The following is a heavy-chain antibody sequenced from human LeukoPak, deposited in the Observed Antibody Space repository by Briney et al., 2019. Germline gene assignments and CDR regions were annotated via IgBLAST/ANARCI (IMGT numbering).Heavy chain of an antibody. D-gene: IGHD2-2*02. CDR1: GGSISSGSYY. V-gene: IGHV4-61*02. Sequence: SQTLSLTCTVSGGSISSGSYYWSWIRQPAGKGLEWIGRIYTSGSTNYNPSLKSRVTISVDTSKNQFSLKLSSVTAADTAVYYCASELVPAAIAPENWFDPWGQGTLVTVSS. CDR2: IYTSGST. CDR3: ASELVPAAIAPENWFDP. J-gene: IGHJ5*02.